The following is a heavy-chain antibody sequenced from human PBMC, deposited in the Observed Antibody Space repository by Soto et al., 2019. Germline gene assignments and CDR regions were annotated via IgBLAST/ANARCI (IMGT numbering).Heavy chain of an antibody. V-gene: IGHV4-34*01. CDR1: GGSFSGYY. CDR3: ARTGTGVGSPLIYYYYGMDV. CDR2: INHSGST. Sequence: SETLSLTCAVYGGSFSGYYWSWIRQPPGKGLEWIGEINHSGSTNYNPSLKSRVTISVDTSKNQFSLKLSSVTAADTAVYYCARTGTGVGSPLIYYYYGMDVWGQGTTVTVSS. D-gene: IGHD1-26*01. J-gene: IGHJ6*02.